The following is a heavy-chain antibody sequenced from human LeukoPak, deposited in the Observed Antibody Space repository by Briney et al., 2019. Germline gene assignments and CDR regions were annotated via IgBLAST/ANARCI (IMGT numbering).Heavy chain of an antibody. CDR3: VRRYYEYNVYDRHFDF. J-gene: IGHJ4*02. CDR1: GLTFSRDW. V-gene: IGHV3-74*03. CDR2: ISDDGSIT. Sequence: GGSRKLSFAASGLTFSRDWMHWVGQAPGKGRFWVSRISDDGSITTYADSVQGRFTISRDNAKSTVFLQMNSLRVEDTAVYFCVRRYYEYNVYDRHFDFWGQGILVTVSS. D-gene: IGHD5/OR15-5a*01.